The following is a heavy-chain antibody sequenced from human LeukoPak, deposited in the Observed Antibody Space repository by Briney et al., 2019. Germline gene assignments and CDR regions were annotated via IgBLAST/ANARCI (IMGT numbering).Heavy chain of an antibody. D-gene: IGHD6-13*01. V-gene: IGHV4-34*01. Sequence: PSETLSLTCAVSGVSLSGYYWGWIRQTPGKGLEWIGEINHSGRTNYNPSLKSRVTMSVDTSKNQFSLKLSSVTAADTAVYYCARDRYSPHYYYYYYMDVWGKGTTVTISS. CDR3: ARDRYSPHYYYYYYMDV. CDR2: INHSGRT. CDR1: GVSLSGYY. J-gene: IGHJ6*03.